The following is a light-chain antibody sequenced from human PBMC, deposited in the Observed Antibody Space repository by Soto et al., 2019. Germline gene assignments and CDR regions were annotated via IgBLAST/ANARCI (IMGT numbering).Light chain of an antibody. Sequence: QSALTQPRSVSGSPGQLVTISCTGTISDIEGYNYVSWYQHHPGKAPKLLISDVTKRPSWVPDRFSGSKSGSTASLTISELQAEDEAVYYCSSYAGSNNLVFGGGTKLTVL. CDR2: DVT. J-gene: IGLJ2*01. V-gene: IGLV2-11*01. CDR1: ISDIEGYNY. CDR3: SSYAGSNNLV.